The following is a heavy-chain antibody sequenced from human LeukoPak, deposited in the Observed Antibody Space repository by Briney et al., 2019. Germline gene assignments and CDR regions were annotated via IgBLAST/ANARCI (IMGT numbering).Heavy chain of an antibody. V-gene: IGHV4-59*08. J-gene: IGHJ4*02. CDR3: ARHRASVAAGFDF. CDR1: GGSISSYY. D-gene: IGHD2-15*01. CDR2: IYYRGSA. Sequence: SSETLFLTCTVSGGSISSYYWSWIRQPPGKGLEWIGNIYYRGSANYSPSLKSRVTISVDASKNQFSLKLSSVTAADTAVYYCARHRASVAAGFDFWGQGTLVTVSS.